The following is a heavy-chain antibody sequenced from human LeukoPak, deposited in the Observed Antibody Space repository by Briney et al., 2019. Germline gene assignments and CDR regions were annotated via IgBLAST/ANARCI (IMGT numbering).Heavy chain of an antibody. CDR3: ARGIRYSSSWYFDY. V-gene: IGHV4-30-2*01. CDR1: GGSISSGGYS. D-gene: IGHD6-13*01. Sequence: SETLSLTCAVSGGSISSGGYSWSWIRQPPGKGLEWIGYIYHSGSTYYNPSLKGRVTISVDRSKNQFSLKLSSVTAADTAVYYCARGIRYSSSWYFDYWGQGTLVTVSS. CDR2: IYHSGST. J-gene: IGHJ4*02.